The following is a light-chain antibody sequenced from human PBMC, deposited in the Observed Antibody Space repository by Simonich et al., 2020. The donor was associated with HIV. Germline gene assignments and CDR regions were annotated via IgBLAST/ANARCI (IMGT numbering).Light chain of an antibody. Sequence: DIVMTQSPDSLAVSLGERATINCKSSQSVLYSSNNRNYLAWYQQKPGQPPKLLIDWESTRESGVPDRFSGSGSGTDFTLTISSLQAEDVAVYYCQQYYSIPRTFGQGTKVEIK. J-gene: IGKJ1*01. CDR2: WES. CDR1: QSVLYSSNNRNY. CDR3: QQYYSIPRT. V-gene: IGKV4-1*01.